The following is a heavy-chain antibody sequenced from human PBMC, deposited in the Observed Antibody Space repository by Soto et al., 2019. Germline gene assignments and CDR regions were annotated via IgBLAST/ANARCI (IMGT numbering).Heavy chain of an antibody. CDR2: IIPIFGTA. D-gene: IGHD4-17*01. CDR1: GGSFSSYA. CDR3: ARGLEHYYYYGMDV. J-gene: IGHJ6*02. V-gene: IGHV1-69*13. Sequence: GTSVKLSCEASGGSFSSYAISWVRQAPGQGLEWMGGIIPIFGTANYAQKFQGRVTITADESTSTAYMELSSLRSEDTAVYYCARGLEHYYYYGMDVWGQGTTVTVSS.